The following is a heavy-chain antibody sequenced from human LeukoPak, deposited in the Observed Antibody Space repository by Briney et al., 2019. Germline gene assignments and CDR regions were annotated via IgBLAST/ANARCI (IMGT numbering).Heavy chain of an antibody. CDR3: ARYYYDSSGYYFDY. CDR1: GGSISSYY. D-gene: IGHD3-22*01. V-gene: IGHV4-59*01. CDR2: IYYSGST. Sequence: PSETLSLTCTVSGGSISSYYWSWIRQPLGKGLEWIGYIYYSGSTNYNPSLKSRVTISVDTSKNQFSLKLSSVTAADTAVYYCARYYYDSSGYYFDYWGQGTLVTVSS. J-gene: IGHJ4*02.